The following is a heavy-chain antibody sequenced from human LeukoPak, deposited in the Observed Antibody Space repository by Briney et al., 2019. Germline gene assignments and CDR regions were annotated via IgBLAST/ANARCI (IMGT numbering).Heavy chain of an antibody. D-gene: IGHD1/OR15-1a*01. CDR3: ARDAEQGCFDY. V-gene: IGHV3-33*01. Sequence: PGGSLRLSCAASGFTFSSYGMHWVRQAPGKGLEWVAVMWYDGSNKYYADSVKGRFTISRDNSKNTLYLQMNSLRAEDTAVYYCARDAEQGCFDYWGQGTLVTVSS. CDR1: GFTFSSYG. CDR2: MWYDGSNK. J-gene: IGHJ4*02.